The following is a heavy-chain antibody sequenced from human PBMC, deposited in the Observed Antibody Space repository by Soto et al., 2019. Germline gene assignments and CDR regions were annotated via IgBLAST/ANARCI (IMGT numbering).Heavy chain of an antibody. D-gene: IGHD3-10*01. CDR3: AREYYYVSGPGY. CDR1: GYTFTSYG. Sequence: QVQLVQSGAEVKKPGASVKVSCKASGYTFTSYGISWVRQAPGQGLEWRGWIGAYNGNPNYAQRLQGKVTITTATSTSTAYMELRSRRCDHTAVYYCAREYYYVSGPGYWGQGTLVTVSS. CDR2: IGAYNGNP. V-gene: IGHV1-18*01. J-gene: IGHJ4*02.